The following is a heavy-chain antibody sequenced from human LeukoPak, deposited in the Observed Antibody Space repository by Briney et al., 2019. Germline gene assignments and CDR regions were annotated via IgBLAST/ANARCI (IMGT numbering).Heavy chain of an antibody. J-gene: IGHJ3*02. Sequence: PGGSLRLSCAASGFAFSTYWIHWVRQAPGKGLVWVSRIDSDGLNTIYADSVKGRFTISRDNAKNTLYLQMNSLRAEDTAVYYCARGGGDHAFDIWGQGTMVTVSS. D-gene: IGHD2-21*02. CDR1: GFAFSTYW. V-gene: IGHV3-74*01. CDR3: ARGGGDHAFDI. CDR2: IDSDGLNT.